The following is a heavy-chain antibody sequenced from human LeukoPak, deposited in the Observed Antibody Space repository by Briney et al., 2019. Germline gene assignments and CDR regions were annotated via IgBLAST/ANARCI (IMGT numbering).Heavy chain of an antibody. V-gene: IGHV3-53*01. D-gene: IGHD3-22*01. CDR3: ARVRYYDSSGEYYYYYMDV. J-gene: IGHJ6*03. CDR1: GFTVSSNY. Sequence: GGSLRLSCAASGFTVSSNYMSWVRQAPGKGLEWVSVIYSGGSTYYADSVKGRFTISRDNSKNTLYLQMNSLRAEDTAVHYCARVRYYDSSGEYYYYYMDVWGIGATVTISS. CDR2: IYSGGST.